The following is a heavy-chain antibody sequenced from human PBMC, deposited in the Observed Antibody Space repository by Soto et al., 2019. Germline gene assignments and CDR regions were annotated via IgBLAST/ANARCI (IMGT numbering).Heavy chain of an antibody. Sequence: PSETLSLTCTVSGGSISSYYWSWIRQPPGKGLEWIGYIYYSGSTNYNPSLKSRVTISVDTSKNQFSLKLSSVTAADTAVYYCARVEGLYNWNDGEYYYYGMDVWGQGTTVTVSS. CDR2: IYYSGST. V-gene: IGHV4-59*08. D-gene: IGHD1-20*01. CDR3: ARVEGLYNWNDGEYYYYGMDV. J-gene: IGHJ6*02. CDR1: GGSISSYY.